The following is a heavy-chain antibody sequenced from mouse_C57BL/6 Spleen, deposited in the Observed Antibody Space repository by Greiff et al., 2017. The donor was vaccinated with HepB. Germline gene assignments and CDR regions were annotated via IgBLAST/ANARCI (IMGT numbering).Heavy chain of an antibody. CDR3: VRQGWYYFDY. V-gene: IGHV10-1*01. J-gene: IGHJ2*01. CDR1: GFSFNTYA. Sequence: EVMLVESGGGLVQPKGSLKLSCAASGFSFNTYAMNWVRQAPGKGLEWVARIRSKSNNYATYYADSVKDRFTISRDDSESMLYLQMNNVKTEDTAMYYCVRQGWYYFDYWGQGTTLTVSS. D-gene: IGHD2-3*01. CDR2: IRSKSNNYAT.